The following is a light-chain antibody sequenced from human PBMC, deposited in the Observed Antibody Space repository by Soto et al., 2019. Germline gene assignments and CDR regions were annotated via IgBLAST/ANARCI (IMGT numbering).Light chain of an antibody. J-gene: IGKJ5*01. CDR3: QHYGSSHSNT. V-gene: IGKV3-20*01. CDR1: QSVSSNY. CDR2: DAS. Sequence: EIVLTQSPGTLSLSPGERATLSCRASQSVSSNYLAWYQHKPGQAPRLLIYDASSRATGTPDWFSGSGSGTDFTLTISRLEPEDFAVYYCQHYGSSHSNTFGQGTRLEIK.